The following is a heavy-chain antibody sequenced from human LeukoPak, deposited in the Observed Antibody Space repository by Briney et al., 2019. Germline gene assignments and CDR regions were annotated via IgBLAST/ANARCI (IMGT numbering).Heavy chain of an antibody. CDR1: GYTFTSYY. V-gene: IGHV1-46*01. CDR2: INPSGGST. J-gene: IGHJ4*02. CDR3: ARELNPRGFDY. Sequence: GASVNVSFTASGYTFTSYYMHWVRQAPGQGLEWMGIINPSGGSTSYAQKFQGRVTMTRDTSTSTVYMELSSLRSEDTAVYYCARELNPRGFDYWGQGTLVTVSS. D-gene: IGHD3-10*01.